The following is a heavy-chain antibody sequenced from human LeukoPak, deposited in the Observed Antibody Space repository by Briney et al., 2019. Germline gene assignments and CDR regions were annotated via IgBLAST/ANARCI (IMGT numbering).Heavy chain of an antibody. V-gene: IGHV3-7*01. J-gene: IGHJ4*02. CDR3: ARGGSHGY. CDR1: GLTFSSYW. CDR2: IKPDGSEK. D-gene: IGHD1-26*01. Sequence: GGSLRLSCATSGLTFSSYWMSWVRQAPEKGLEWVANIKPDGSEKNYVDSVKGRFTISRDNAKNSLYLQMNSLRAEDTAVYYCARGGSHGYWGQGTLVTVSS.